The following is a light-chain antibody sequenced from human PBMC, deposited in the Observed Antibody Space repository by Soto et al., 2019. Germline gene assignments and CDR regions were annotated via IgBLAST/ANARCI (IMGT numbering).Light chain of an antibody. J-gene: IGKJ2*01. CDR3: QQYGRSPLMYT. V-gene: IGKV3-20*01. CDR2: GAS. Sequence: EIVLTLSPGTLSLSPGERATLSCRASQSITSNFLAWYQQKPGQAPRLLIYGASTRAAGVPDRFSASGSGTDFTLTITRLEPEDFAVYYCQQYGRSPLMYTFGQGTKLGVK. CDR1: QSITSNF.